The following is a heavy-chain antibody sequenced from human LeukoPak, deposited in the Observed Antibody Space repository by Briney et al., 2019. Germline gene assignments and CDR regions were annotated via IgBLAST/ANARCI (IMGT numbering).Heavy chain of an antibody. Sequence: GSLRLSCTASGFTFSNFWMHWVRQAPGKGLVWVSGIDTAGSATRYADSVKGRFTISRDSAKNTLFLQINSLRAEDTAVYYCARTGGWLSNFDVWGQGSLVTVSS. CDR1: GFTFSNFW. V-gene: IGHV3-74*01. CDR3: ARTGGWLSNFDV. J-gene: IGHJ4*02. D-gene: IGHD5-24*01. CDR2: IDTAGSAT.